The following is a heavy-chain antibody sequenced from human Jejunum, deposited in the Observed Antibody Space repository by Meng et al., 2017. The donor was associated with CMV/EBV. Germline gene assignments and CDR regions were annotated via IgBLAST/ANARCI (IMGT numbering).Heavy chain of an antibody. J-gene: IGHJ4*02. Sequence: VSSNYMSWVRPAPRKGLEWVSIIYTGGSTYYDDSVKGRFTISRDNSKNTLYLQMNSLRDEDTAVYYCAREAGPGIVVTTAASYFDQWGQGTLVTVSS. CDR3: AREAGPGIVVTTAASYFDQ. D-gene: IGHD2-2*01. CDR2: IYTGGST. CDR1: VSSNY. V-gene: IGHV3-53*01.